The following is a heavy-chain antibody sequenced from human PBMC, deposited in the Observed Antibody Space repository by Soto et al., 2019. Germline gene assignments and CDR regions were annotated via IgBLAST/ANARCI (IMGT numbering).Heavy chain of an antibody. CDR1: GFTFSSYG. Sequence: QVQLVESGGGVVQPGRSLRLSCAASGFTFSSYGMHWVRQAPGKGLEWVAVISYDGSNKYYADSVKGRFTISRDNSKNTLYLQMNSLRAEDTAVYYCAKFIVMVTADDAFDIWGQGTMVTVSS. CDR2: ISYDGSNK. CDR3: AKFIVMVTADDAFDI. D-gene: IGHD2-21*02. J-gene: IGHJ3*02. V-gene: IGHV3-30*18.